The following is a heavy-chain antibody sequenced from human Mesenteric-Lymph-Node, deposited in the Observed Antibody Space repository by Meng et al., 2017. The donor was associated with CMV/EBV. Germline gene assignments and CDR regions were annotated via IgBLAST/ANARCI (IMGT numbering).Heavy chain of an antibody. CDR3: ARVRVVPDTTDYFDL. D-gene: IGHD2-2*01. CDR1: GGSISSYY. CDR2: IYYDGSA. Sequence: SETLSLTCTVSGGSISSYYWSWIRQPPGKGLEWIGYIYYDGSAYYSPSLKSRVTISIDTSKNHFSLKVSSMTAADTAVYYCARVRVVPDTTDYFDLWGQGTLVTVSS. J-gene: IGHJ4*02. V-gene: IGHV4-59*12.